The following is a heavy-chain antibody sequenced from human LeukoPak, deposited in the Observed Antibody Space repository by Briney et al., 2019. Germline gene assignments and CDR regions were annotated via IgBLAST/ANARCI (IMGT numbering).Heavy chain of an antibody. D-gene: IGHD2-2*01. CDR1: GGSISSYY. Sequence: SETLSVTCTVSGGSISSYYWSWIRQPPGKGLEWIGYIYYSGSTNYNPSLKSRVTISVDTSKNQFSLKLSSVTAADTAVYYCASDIVVPAAGSAFDIWGQGTMVTVSS. CDR3: ASDIVVPAAGSAFDI. V-gene: IGHV4-59*01. J-gene: IGHJ3*02. CDR2: IYYSGST.